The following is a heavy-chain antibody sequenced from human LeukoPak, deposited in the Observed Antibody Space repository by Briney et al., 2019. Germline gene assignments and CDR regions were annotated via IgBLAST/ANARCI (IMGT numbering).Heavy chain of an antibody. CDR3: AREAAYYDYVWGSYRFDY. V-gene: IGHV4-4*07. CDR1: GGSISSYY. J-gene: IGHJ4*02. CDR2: IYTSGST. Sequence: SETVSLTCTVSGGSISSYYWSWIRQPAGKGLEWIGRIYTSGSTNYNPSLKSRVTMSVDTSKNQFSLKLSSVTAADTAVYYCAREAAYYDYVWGSYRFDYWGQGTLVTVSS. D-gene: IGHD3-16*02.